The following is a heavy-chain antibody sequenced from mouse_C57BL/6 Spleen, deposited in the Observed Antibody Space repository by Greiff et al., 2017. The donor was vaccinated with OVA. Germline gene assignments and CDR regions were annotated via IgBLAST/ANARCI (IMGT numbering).Heavy chain of an antibody. CDR2: ISDGGSYT. D-gene: IGHD2-2*01. Sequence: EVKLVESGGGLVKPGGSLKLSCAASGFTFSSYAMSWVRQTPEKRLEWVATISDGGSYTYYPDNVKGRFTISRDNAKNNLYLQMSHLKSEDTAMYYCAREYGYDGGSVDYWGQGTTLTVSS. V-gene: IGHV5-4*01. CDR1: GFTFSSYA. J-gene: IGHJ2*01. CDR3: AREYGYDGGSVDY.